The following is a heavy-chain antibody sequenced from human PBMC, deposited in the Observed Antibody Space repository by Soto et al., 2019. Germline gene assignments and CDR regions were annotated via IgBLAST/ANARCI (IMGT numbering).Heavy chain of an antibody. D-gene: IGHD5-18*01. CDR2: VSSHGGST. CDR1: GFTFSSYA. CDR3: VKTLQLSYGLPH. V-gene: IGHV3-64D*06. J-gene: IGHJ4*02. Sequence: PGGSLGLSCSASGFTFSSYAMHWVRQAPGKGLEYVSTVSSHGGSTYYADSVKGRFTISRDNSKNTLYLQMSSLRPEDTAVYYCVKTLQLSYGLPHWGQGTLVTLS.